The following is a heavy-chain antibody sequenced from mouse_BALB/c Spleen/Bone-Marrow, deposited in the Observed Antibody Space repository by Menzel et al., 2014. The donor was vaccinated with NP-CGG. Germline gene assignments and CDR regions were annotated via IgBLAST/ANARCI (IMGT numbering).Heavy chain of an antibody. CDR2: INPNNGGT. CDR3: AALYGIVFDY. J-gene: IGHJ2*01. CDR1: GYTFTEYT. D-gene: IGHD2-1*01. V-gene: IGHV1-18*01. Sequence: EVQLQESGPDLVKPGASVKISCKTSGYTFTEYTMHWVRQSHGKSLEWIGGINPNNGGTTYNQKFKGKATLTVDKSSSTAYMELRSLTSEVSAVYYCAALYGIVFDYWGQGTTLTVSS.